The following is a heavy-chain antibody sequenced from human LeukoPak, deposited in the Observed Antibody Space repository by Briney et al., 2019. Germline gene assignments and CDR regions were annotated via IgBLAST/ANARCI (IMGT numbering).Heavy chain of an antibody. CDR2: IYSGGST. CDR3: ARVGPNRGSYYRAFDY. D-gene: IGHD1-26*01. CDR1: GFTVSSNY. J-gene: IGHJ4*02. Sequence: QPGGSLRLSCAASGFTVSSNYMSWVRQAPGKGLEWVSVIYSGGSTYYEDSVKGRFTISRDHSKNTLYLQMNSLRADDTAVYYCARVGPNRGSYYRAFDYWGQGTLVTVSS. V-gene: IGHV3-53*01.